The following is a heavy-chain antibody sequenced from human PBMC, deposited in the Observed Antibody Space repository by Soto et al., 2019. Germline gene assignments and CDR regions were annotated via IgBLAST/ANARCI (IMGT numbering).Heavy chain of an antibody. CDR1: GYTLTELS. Sequence: ASVKVSCKVSGYTLTELSMHWVRQAPGKGLEWMGGFDPEDGETIYAQKFQGRVTMTEDTSTDTAYMELSSLRSEDTAVYYCATGGKGAVRYSSSWYRNYWGQGTLVTVSS. D-gene: IGHD6-13*01. J-gene: IGHJ4*02. CDR2: FDPEDGET. CDR3: ATGGKGAVRYSSSWYRNY. V-gene: IGHV1-24*01.